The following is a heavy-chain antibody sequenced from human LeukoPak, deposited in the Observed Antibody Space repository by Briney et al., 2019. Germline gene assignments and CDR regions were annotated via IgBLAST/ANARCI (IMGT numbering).Heavy chain of an antibody. V-gene: IGHV4-39*01. CDR2: IYYGGTT. Sequence: SETLSLTCTVSGCSISTSSYAWAWIRQPPGKGLDWIGHIYYGGTTYYNPSLQSRVTISLDTSKNQFSLKLSSVTAADAAVYYCETYGHATDTFEIWGQGTIVTVSS. CDR1: GCSISTSSYA. D-gene: IGHD3-10*01. J-gene: IGHJ3*02. CDR3: ETYGHATDTFEI.